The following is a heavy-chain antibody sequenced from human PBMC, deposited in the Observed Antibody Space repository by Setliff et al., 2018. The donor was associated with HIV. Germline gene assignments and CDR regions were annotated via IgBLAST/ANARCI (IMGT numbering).Heavy chain of an antibody. D-gene: IGHD3-16*01. CDR3: ARDLDEAVKDADNYVPLDL. Sequence: ASVKVSCKASGYTFTGHAMSWVRQAPGQRLEWMGWINVDSGNTKYLQDLQGRVTITTDESTSTAYMELRSLTSEDTAVYYCARDLDEAVKDADNYVPLDLWGQGTLVTVSS. J-gene: IGHJ5*02. V-gene: IGHV1-3*03. CDR1: GYTFTGHA. CDR2: INVDSGNT.